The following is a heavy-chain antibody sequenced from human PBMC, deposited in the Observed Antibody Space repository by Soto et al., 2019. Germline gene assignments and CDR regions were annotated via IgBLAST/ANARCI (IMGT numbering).Heavy chain of an antibody. CDR1: GVTFSSYA. CDR2: IIPIFGTA. D-gene: IGHD5-18*01. V-gene: IGHV1-69*13. CDR3: ATTRGYSYGNFEY. J-gene: IGHJ4*02. Sequence: SVRVSCKASGVTFSSYAISWVGQAPLRGLEWMVGIIPIFGTANYAQKFQGRVTITADESTSTAYMELSSLRSEDTAVYYCATTRGYSYGNFEYWGQGTMVTVSS.